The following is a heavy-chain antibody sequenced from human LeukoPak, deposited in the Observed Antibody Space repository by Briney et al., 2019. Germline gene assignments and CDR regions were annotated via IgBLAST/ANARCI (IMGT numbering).Heavy chain of an antibody. J-gene: IGHJ4*02. CDR3: AGSYYEQGFDY. V-gene: IGHV4-4*07. CDR2: IYTSGST. CDR1: GGSISSYY. Sequence: SETLSLTCTVSGGSISSYYWSWIRQPAGNGLEWIGRIYTSGSTNYNPSLKSRVTISVDTSKNQFSLKLSSVTAADTAVYYCAGSYYEQGFDYWGQGTLVTVSS. D-gene: IGHD3-22*01.